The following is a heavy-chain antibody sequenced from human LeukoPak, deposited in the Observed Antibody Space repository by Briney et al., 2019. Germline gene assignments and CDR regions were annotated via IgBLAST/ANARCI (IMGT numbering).Heavy chain of an antibody. V-gene: IGHV3-33*01. J-gene: IGHJ4*02. CDR3: ARDGPLDSSSWYLNY. CDR2: IWYDGSNE. CDR1: GITFSSFG. D-gene: IGHD6-13*01. Sequence: GGSLRLSCVASGITFSSFGMHWVRQAPGKGLEWVAFIWYDGSNEYYADSVKGRFTISRDNAKNSLYLQMNSLRAEDTAVYYCARDGPLDSSSWYLNYWGQGTLVTVSS.